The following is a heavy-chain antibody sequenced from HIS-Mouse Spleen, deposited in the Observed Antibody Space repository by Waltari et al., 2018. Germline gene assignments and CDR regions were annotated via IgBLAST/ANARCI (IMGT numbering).Heavy chain of an antibody. CDR3: AREIPYSSSWYDWYFDL. V-gene: IGHV4-39*07. Sequence: QLQLQESGPGLVKPSETLSLTCTVSGGPISSRSYYRGWIRQPPGKGLEWIGGIYYSGSTYYNPSLKSRVTISVDTSKNQFSLKLSSVTAADTAVYYCAREIPYSSSWYDWYFDLWGRGTLVTVSS. J-gene: IGHJ2*01. CDR2: IYYSGST. CDR1: GGPISSRSYY. D-gene: IGHD6-13*01.